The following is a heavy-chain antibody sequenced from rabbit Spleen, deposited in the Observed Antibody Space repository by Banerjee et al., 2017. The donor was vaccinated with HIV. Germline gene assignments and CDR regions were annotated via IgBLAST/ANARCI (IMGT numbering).Heavy chain of an antibody. CDR1: GFSFISSYY. Sequence: QEQLEESGGGLVQPEGSLTLACTASGFSFISSYYMCWVRQAPGKGLECIACIYGGSSGSTYYASWAKGRFTISKTSSTTVTLQMTSLTAADTATYFCARGSAAMTMVITGFYLNLWGQGTLVTVS. V-gene: IGHV1S45*01. J-gene: IGHJ4*01. D-gene: IGHD2-1*01. CDR2: IYGGSSGST. CDR3: ARGSAAMTMVITGFYLNL.